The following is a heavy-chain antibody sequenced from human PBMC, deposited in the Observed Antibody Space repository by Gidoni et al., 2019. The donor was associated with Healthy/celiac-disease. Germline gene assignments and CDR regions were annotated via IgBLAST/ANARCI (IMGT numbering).Heavy chain of an antibody. CDR3: ARDVYYDFWSGYSLDGMDV. Sequence: QVQLVASGGGVVQPGRSLRLSCAASGFTFSSYGMHWVRQAPGKGLEWVAVIWYDGSNKYYADSVKGRFTISRDNSKNTLYLQMNSLRAEDTAVYYCARDVYYDFWSGYSLDGMDVWGQGTTVTVSS. V-gene: IGHV3-33*01. D-gene: IGHD3-3*01. CDR1: GFTFSSYG. CDR2: IWYDGSNK. J-gene: IGHJ6*02.